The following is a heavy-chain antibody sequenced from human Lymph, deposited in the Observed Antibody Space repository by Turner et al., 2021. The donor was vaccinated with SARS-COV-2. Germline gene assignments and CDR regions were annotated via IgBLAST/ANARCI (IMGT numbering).Heavy chain of an antibody. CDR1: GFTFRTYG. Sequence: QVQLVESGGGVVQPGRSLRLSCAASGFTFRTYGMHWVRPAPGKGLELVAVISYDGSNNYYADSVKGRFTISRDNSKNPLYLQMNSLRAEDTAVYYCAKMGGVYCSGGNCYSGRLDYWGQGTLVTVSS. V-gene: IGHV3-30*18. J-gene: IGHJ4*02. CDR2: ISYDGSNN. D-gene: IGHD2-15*01. CDR3: AKMGGVYCSGGNCYSGRLDY.